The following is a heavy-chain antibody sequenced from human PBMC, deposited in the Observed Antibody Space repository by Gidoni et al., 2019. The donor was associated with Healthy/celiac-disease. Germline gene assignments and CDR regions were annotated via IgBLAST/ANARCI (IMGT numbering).Heavy chain of an antibody. CDR2: ISYDGSNK. V-gene: IGHV3-30-3*01. Sequence: QVQLVASGGGVVQSGRSLRLACADSGFTFGSFAMHWVRQAPGKGLEWLAFISYDGSNKYYADSVKGRFTISRDNSKNTLYLQMTSLRADDTAVYYCARAVVVAAIIADYWGQGTLFTVSS. J-gene: IGHJ4*02. D-gene: IGHD2-15*01. CDR1: GFTFGSFA. CDR3: ARAVVVAAIIADY.